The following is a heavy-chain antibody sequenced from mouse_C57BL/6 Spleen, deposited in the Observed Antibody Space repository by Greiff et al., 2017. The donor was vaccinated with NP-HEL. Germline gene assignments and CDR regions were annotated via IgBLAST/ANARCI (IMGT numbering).Heavy chain of an antibody. D-gene: IGHD2-3*01. CDR3: ARLGGDGYYPFAY. J-gene: IGHJ3*01. Sequence: DVQLVESGGGLVQPGGSLKLSCAASGFTFSDYGMAWVRQAPRKGPEWVAFISNLAYSIYYADTVTGRFTISRENAKNTLYLEMSSLRSEDTAMYYCARLGGDGYYPFAYWGQGTLVTVSA. V-gene: IGHV5-15*01. CDR2: ISNLAYSI. CDR1: GFTFSDYG.